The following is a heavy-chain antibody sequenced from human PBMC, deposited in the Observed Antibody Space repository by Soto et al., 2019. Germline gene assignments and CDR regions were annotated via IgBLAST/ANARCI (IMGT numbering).Heavy chain of an antibody. D-gene: IGHD6-13*01. CDR3: AKDAPSAAAGTVGYYCYGMDV. V-gene: IGHV3-23*01. CDR2: ISGSGGST. Sequence: EVQLLESGGGLVQPGGSVRLSCAASGFTFSSYAMSWVRQAPGKGLEWVSAISGSGGSTYYADSVKGRFTISRDNSKNTLYLQMNSLRADDTAVYYCAKDAPSAAAGTVGYYCYGMDVWGQGTTVTVSS. J-gene: IGHJ6*02. CDR1: GFTFSSYA.